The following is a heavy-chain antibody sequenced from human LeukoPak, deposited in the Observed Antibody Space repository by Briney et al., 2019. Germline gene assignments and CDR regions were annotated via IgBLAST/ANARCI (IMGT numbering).Heavy chain of an antibody. Sequence: PGGSLRLSCAASGFTFSSYGMHWVRQAPGKGLEWVAVIWYDGSNKYYADSVKGRFTISRDNSKNTLYLQMNSLRAEDTAVYYCARLGRYSPNFDYWGQGTLVTVSS. J-gene: IGHJ4*02. CDR1: GFTFSSYG. CDR3: ARLGRYSPNFDY. D-gene: IGHD1-26*01. CDR2: IWYDGSNK. V-gene: IGHV3-33*01.